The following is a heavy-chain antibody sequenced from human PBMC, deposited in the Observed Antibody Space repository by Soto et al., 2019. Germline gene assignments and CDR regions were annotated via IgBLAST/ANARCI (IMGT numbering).Heavy chain of an antibody. CDR2: VDSDGRGT. V-gene: IGHV3-74*01. Sequence: GGSLRLACVASVITFTNYWMHWVRQVPGKGLVWVARVDSDGRGTSYADSVKGRFTISRDNSKNTLYLQMNSLRIEDTAVYYCARELERVFDYWGQGTLVTVSS. D-gene: IGHD1-1*01. CDR1: VITFTNYW. J-gene: IGHJ4*02. CDR3: ARELERVFDY.